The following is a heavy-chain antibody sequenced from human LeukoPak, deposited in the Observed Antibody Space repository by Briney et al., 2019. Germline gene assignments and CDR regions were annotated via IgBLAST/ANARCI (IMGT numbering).Heavy chain of an antibody. J-gene: IGHJ4*02. CDR3: AKGKRLRYFDRTKYYFDY. D-gene: IGHD3-9*01. CDR2: ISCDGSKR. Sequence: GRSLRLSCAASGFTFSNYGMHWVRQAPGKGLEWVAVISCDGSKRYYADSVKGRFIISRDNSKNTLYLQMNSLRAEDTAVYYCAKGKRLRYFDRTKYYFDYWGQGTLVTVSS. V-gene: IGHV3-30*18. CDR1: GFTFSNYG.